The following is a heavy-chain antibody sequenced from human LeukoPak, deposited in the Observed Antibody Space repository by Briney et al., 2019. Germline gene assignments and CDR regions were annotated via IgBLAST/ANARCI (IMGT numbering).Heavy chain of an antibody. J-gene: IGHJ6*02. CDR2: ISSRTCYI. CDR3: ARSRNWNYEGPGYYHGMDV. Sequence: KSGGSLSLPCATSKFTFRTCSMIWVRQAPGKGREGVSSISSRTCYILYAHSLEGRFTLSRHNDKYKLYLQMNSLRAEDTAVYYCARSRNWNYEGPGYYHGMDVWGQGTPVTVSS. D-gene: IGHD1-7*01. V-gene: IGHV3-21*01. CDR1: KFTFRTCS.